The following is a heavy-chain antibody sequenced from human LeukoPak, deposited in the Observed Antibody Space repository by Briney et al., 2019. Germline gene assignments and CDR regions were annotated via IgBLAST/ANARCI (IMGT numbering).Heavy chain of an antibody. CDR1: W. CDR3: ARHQSWIDY. CDR2: IYPGDSDT. J-gene: IGHJ4*02. Sequence: WMGWVRPMPGKGLEWMGIIYPGDSDTRYSPSFQGQVTISADKSINTAYLQWSSLKASATAMYYCARHQSWIDYWGQGTLVTVSS. V-gene: IGHV5-51*01.